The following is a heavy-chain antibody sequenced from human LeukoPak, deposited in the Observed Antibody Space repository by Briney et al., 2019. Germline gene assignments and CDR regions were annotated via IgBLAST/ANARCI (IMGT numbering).Heavy chain of an antibody. CDR1: GFTFSSYA. J-gene: IGHJ4*02. CDR2: ASGSGGST. Sequence: PGGSLRLSCAASGFTFSSYAMSWVRQAPGKGLEWASAASGSGGSTYYADSVKGRFTISRDNSKNTLYLQMNSLRAEDTAVYYCAKDQDYYDSSGYYYWGQGTLVTVSS. V-gene: IGHV3-23*01. CDR3: AKDQDYYDSSGYYY. D-gene: IGHD3-22*01.